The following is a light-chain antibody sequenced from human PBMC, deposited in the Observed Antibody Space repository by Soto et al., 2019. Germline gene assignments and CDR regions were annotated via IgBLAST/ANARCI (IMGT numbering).Light chain of an antibody. CDR2: AAS. J-gene: IGKJ1*01. CDR3: QQYHIWPPWT. V-gene: IGKV3-15*01. CDR1: QSLSSN. Sequence: DIVITQSPATLSVSPGERATLSCRARQSLSSNLAWYQQKPGQAPRLLIYAASTRATGIPARFSGSGSGTEFTLTISSLQSEDFAVYYCQQYHIWPPWTFGQGTKVDIK.